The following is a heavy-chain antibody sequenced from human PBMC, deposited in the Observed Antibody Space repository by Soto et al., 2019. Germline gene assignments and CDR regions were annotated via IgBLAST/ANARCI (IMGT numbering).Heavy chain of an antibody. Sequence: GGSLRLSCAASGFTFNKAWMNWVRQVPGKGLEWVGRIRSRTDGGTTDYAAPVKGRFTISRDDSENMLYLQMNSLKTEDTAVYYCTTGEERYYYDTSGYLAFDYWGRGTLVTVSS. CDR2: IRSRTDGGTT. J-gene: IGHJ4*02. V-gene: IGHV3-15*07. D-gene: IGHD3-22*01. CDR1: GFTFNKAW. CDR3: TTGEERYYYDTSGYLAFDY.